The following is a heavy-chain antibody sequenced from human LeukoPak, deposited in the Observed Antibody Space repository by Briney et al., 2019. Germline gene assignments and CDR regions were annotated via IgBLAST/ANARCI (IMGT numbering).Heavy chain of an antibody. V-gene: IGHV3-7*01. J-gene: IGHJ2*01. CDR1: GLTVADDA. Sequence: GGSLRLSCVVSGLTVADDAMHWVRQVPGKGLEWVATIEQDGIGQVYVDSVKGRFTIARDDGKNSLSLQMNSLRAEDTAVYYCVRGMEWYFGLWGHGTTVTLSS. CDR3: VRGMEWYFGL. D-gene: IGHD3-3*01. CDR2: IEQDGIGQ.